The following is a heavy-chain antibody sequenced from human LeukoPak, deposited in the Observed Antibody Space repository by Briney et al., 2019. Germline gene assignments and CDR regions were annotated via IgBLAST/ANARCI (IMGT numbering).Heavy chain of an antibody. D-gene: IGHD4-23*01. CDR3: ARDPTTVVTIFDY. CDR1: GFTFSSYS. V-gene: IGHV3-48*04. Sequence: GGSLRLSCAASGFTFSSYSMNWVRQAPGKGLEWVSYISSSSSTIYYADSVKGRFTISRDNAKNSLYLQMNSLRAEDTAVYYCARDPTTVVTIFDYWGQGTLVTVSS. J-gene: IGHJ4*02. CDR2: ISSSSSTI.